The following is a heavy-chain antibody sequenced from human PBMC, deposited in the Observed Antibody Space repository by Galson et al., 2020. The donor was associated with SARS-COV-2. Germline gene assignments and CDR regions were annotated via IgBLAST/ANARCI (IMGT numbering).Heavy chain of an antibody. CDR2: ISYDGSNK. CDR1: GFTFSSYA. V-gene: IGHV3-30*04. Sequence: GGSLRLSCAASGFTFSSYAMPWVRQAPGKGLEWMGVISYDGSNKYYAYSVKGRFTISRDNSKNTLYLQMNSLRAGDTAVYYCAREPAAIRSRFDPWGQGTLVTVSS. J-gene: IGHJ5*02. CDR3: AREPAAIRSRFDP. D-gene: IGHD2-2*02.